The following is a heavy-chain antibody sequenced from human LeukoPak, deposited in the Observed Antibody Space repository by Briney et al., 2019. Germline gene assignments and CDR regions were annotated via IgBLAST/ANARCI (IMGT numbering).Heavy chain of an antibody. J-gene: IGHJ4*02. CDR1: GYTFTSYD. V-gene: IGHV1-8*03. Sequence: ASVKVSCKASGYTFTSYDINWVRQAPGQGLEWMGWMNPNSGNTAYAQKFQGRVTITRNTSISTAYMELSSLRSEDTAVYYCAKANEGLFDHWGPGTLGPVLS. D-gene: IGHD1-1*01. CDR2: MNPNSGNT. CDR3: AKANEGLFDH.